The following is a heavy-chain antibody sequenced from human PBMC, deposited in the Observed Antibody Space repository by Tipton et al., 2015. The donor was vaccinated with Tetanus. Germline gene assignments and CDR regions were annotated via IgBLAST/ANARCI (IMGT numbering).Heavy chain of an antibody. CDR1: GGGFSKFA. V-gene: IGHV1-69*15. CDR2: IIPGLSTT. Sequence: QSGPEVKKPGSSVKVSCKASGGGFSKFAISWLRQAPGQGVELMGTIIPGLSTTTYEQKFRGRITITADGSTSTAYMELSSLTYDDTAVYYCGRASGYHYGSGSYYSGEDYWGQGTLVTVSS. CDR3: GRASGYHYGSGSYYSGEDY. J-gene: IGHJ4*02. D-gene: IGHD3-10*01.